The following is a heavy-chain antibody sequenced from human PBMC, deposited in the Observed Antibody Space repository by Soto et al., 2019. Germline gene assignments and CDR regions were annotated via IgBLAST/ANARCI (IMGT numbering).Heavy chain of an antibody. Sequence: QVHLVQSGAEVKKPGASVKVSCKASGYTFTSYGITWVRQAPGQGREWMGWISAHNGNTDYAQKLQGRVIVTRDTSTSTAYMELRSLLSDDTAVYYFARGRYGDYWGQGALVTVAS. D-gene: IGHD1-1*01. J-gene: IGHJ4*02. CDR3: ARGRYGDY. CDR2: ISAHNGNT. V-gene: IGHV1-18*01. CDR1: GYTFTSYG.